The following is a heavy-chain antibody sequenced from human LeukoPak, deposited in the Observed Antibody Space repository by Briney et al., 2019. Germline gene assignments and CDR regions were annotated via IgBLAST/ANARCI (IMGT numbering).Heavy chain of an antibody. Sequence: SETLSLTCAVYGGSFSGYYWSWIRQPPGKGLEWIGEIIHSGSTKYNPSLKSPVTISVDTSKNQFSLKRSSVTAADASVYYCARVAKHFRGGISFYFMDVWGKGTTVTISS. CDR1: GGSFSGYY. CDR2: IIHSGST. D-gene: IGHD3-10*01. J-gene: IGHJ6*03. V-gene: IGHV4-34*12. CDR3: ARVAKHFRGGISFYFMDV.